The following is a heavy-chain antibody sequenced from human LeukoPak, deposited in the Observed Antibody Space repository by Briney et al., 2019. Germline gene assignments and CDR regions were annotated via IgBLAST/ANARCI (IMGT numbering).Heavy chain of an antibody. D-gene: IGHD2-15*01. CDR1: GFTFSSYA. J-gene: IGHJ4*02. CDR3: ARPDIVVVVAATQFDY. V-gene: IGHV3-30-3*01. CDR2: ISYDGSNK. Sequence: PGRSLRLPCAASGFTFSSYAMHWVRQAPGKGLEWVAVISYDGSNKYYADSVKGRFTISRDNSKNTLYLQMNSLRAEDTAVYYCARPDIVVVVAATQFDYWGQGTLVTVSS.